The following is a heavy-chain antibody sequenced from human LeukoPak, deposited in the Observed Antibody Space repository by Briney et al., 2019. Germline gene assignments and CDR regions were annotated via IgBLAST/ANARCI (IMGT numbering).Heavy chain of an antibody. V-gene: IGHV3-21*04. CDR3: ARELLYSNYGLDYYGMDV. D-gene: IGHD4-11*01. CDR1: GFTFSSYS. CDR2: ISSSSSYI. J-gene: IGHJ6*02. Sequence: GGSLRLSCAASGFTFSSYSMNWVRQAPGKGLEWVSSISSSSSYIYYADSVKGRFTISRDNAKNSLYLQMNSLRSDDTAVYYCARELLYSNYGLDYYGMDVWGQGTTVTVSS.